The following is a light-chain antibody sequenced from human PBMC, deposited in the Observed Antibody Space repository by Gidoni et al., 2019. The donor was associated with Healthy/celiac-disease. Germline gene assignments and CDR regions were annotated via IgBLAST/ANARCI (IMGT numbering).Light chain of an antibody. CDR3: QQYGSSPRT. Sequence: EIVLTQSPGTLSLSPGERATLSCRASQSVSSSYLAWYQQKPGQAPRLLIYGASSRATGIPDRFSGSGSGTDFTLTISRLEPEDFAVYYCQQYGSSPRTFGPXTKVEIK. CDR1: QSVSSSY. V-gene: IGKV3-20*01. J-gene: IGKJ1*01. CDR2: GAS.